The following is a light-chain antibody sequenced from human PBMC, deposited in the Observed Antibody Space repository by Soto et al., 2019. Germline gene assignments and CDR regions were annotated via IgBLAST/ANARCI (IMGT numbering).Light chain of an antibody. CDR3: SSYTTDISPYV. CDR1: SSDVGGYDY. CDR2: EVN. V-gene: IGLV2-14*01. Sequence: QSALTQPASVSGSPGQSITISCTGSSSDVGGYDYVSWYQQHPGKAPKLMIYEVNNRPSGVSNRFSGSKSGNTASLTISGLQAEDEADYYCSSYTTDISPYVFGTGTKVTVL. J-gene: IGLJ1*01.